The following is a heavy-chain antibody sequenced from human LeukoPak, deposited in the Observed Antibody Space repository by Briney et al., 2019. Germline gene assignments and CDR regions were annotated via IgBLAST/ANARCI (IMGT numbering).Heavy chain of an antibody. D-gene: IGHD6-19*01. CDR3: ARERAAVAGVGVFDS. CDR1: GFTFSNSV. V-gene: IGHV3-33*01. Sequence: PGGSLRLSCAASGFTFSNSVMHWVRQAPGKGLEWVAIIWYDGSNTYYADSVKGRFTISRDNSKNTLNLQMNSLRGEDTAVYYCARERAAVAGVGVFDSWGQGTLVTVSS. CDR2: IWYDGSNT. J-gene: IGHJ4*02.